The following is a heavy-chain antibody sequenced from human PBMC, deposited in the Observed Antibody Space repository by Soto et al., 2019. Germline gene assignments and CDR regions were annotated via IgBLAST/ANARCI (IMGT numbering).Heavy chain of an antibody. CDR2: ISGSGGST. V-gene: IGHV3-23*01. CDR1: GFTFSSYA. D-gene: IGHD6-19*01. J-gene: IGHJ4*02. CDR3: AKRRDSSGWGTHFDY. Sequence: GGSLRLSCAASGFTFSSYAMSWVHQAPGKGLEWVSAISGSGGSTYYADSVKGRFTISRDNSKNTLYLQMNSLRAEDTAVYYCAKRRDSSGWGTHFDYWGQGTLVTVSS.